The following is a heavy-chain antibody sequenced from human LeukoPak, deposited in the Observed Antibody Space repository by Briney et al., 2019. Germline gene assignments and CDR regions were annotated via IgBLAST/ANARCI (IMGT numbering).Heavy chain of an antibody. Sequence: PGGSLRLSCVASGLPIADFAMHWVRQAPGKGLEWVSLISGDGVSTFYADSVKGRFSISRDNSKNSLYLEITSLRTEDAAMYYCAKESGKFDYWGQGTLVAVSS. CDR1: GLPIADFA. CDR3: AKESGKFDY. CDR2: ISGDGVST. V-gene: IGHV3-43*02. J-gene: IGHJ4*02.